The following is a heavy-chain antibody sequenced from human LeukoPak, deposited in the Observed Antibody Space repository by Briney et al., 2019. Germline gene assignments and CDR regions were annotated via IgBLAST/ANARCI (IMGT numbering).Heavy chain of an antibody. CDR3: AREGSDYYGSGSYYRSYYYYMDV. V-gene: IGHV4-39*07. D-gene: IGHD3-10*01. CDR1: GVSISSSNSY. CDR2: IYYSGNT. Sequence: SETLSLTCTVSGVSISSSNSYWGWIRQPPGKGLEWIGSIYYSGNTYYNASLKSRVTMSVDTSKNQFSLKLSSVTAADTAVYYCAREGSDYYGSGSYYRSYYYYMDVWGKGTTVTISS. J-gene: IGHJ6*03.